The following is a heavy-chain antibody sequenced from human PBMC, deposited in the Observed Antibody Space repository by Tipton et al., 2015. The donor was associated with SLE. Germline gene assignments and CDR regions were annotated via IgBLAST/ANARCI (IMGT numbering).Heavy chain of an antibody. J-gene: IGHJ4*02. CDR3: ARGSGSPSY. CDR1: GGSISSHY. CDR2: IYFTGST. D-gene: IGHD2-15*01. Sequence: TLSLTCTVSGGSISSHYWSWIRQPPGKGLEWIGYIYFTGSTNYNPSLKSRVTISVDVSKNQFSLKLTSVTAADTAVYYCARGSGSPSYWGQGTLVTVSS. V-gene: IGHV4-59*11.